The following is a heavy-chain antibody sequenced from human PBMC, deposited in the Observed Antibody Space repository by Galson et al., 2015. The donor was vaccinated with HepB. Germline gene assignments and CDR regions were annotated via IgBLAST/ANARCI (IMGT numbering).Heavy chain of an antibody. CDR3: ARIVTVAGPLGP. Sequence: SLRLSCAVSGFTFSDYYMSWIRQAPGKGLEWVSYVSSSGSYRVYGDSVKGRFTISRDNAKNTLYLQMNSLRVEDTAMYFCARIVTVAGPLGPWGRGTLVTVSS. CDR2: VSSSGSYR. D-gene: IGHD6-19*01. CDR1: GFTFSDYY. V-gene: IGHV3-11*03. J-gene: IGHJ5*02.